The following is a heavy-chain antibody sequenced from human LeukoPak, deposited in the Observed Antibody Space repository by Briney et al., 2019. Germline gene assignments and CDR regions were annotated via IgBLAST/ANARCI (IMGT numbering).Heavy chain of an antibody. Sequence: PSETLSLTCTVSGYSISSGYYWGWIRQPPGKGLEWIGSIYHSGSTYYNPSLKSRVTISVDTSKNQFSLKLSSVTAADTAVYYCARRRSSIGGWFDPWGQGTLVTVSS. CDR2: IYHSGST. D-gene: IGHD3-10*01. J-gene: IGHJ5*02. CDR3: ARRRSSIGGWFDP. V-gene: IGHV4-38-2*02. CDR1: GYSISSGYY.